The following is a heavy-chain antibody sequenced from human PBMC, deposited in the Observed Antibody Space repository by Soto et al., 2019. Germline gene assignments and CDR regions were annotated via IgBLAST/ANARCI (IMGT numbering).Heavy chain of an antibody. CDR2: INSDGSST. J-gene: IGHJ4*02. Sequence: EVQLVESGGGLVQPGGSLRLSCAASGFTFSSYWMHWVRQAPGKGLVWVSRINSDGSSTSYADSVKDRFTISRDNAKNTLYLQMNSLRAEDTAVYYCARGFFSGYCLDYWGQGTLVTVSS. D-gene: IGHD3-22*01. V-gene: IGHV3-74*01. CDR3: ARGFFSGYCLDY. CDR1: GFTFSSYW.